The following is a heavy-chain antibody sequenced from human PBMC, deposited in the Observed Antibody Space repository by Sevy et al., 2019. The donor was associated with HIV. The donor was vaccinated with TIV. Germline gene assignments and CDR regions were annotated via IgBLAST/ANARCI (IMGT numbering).Heavy chain of an antibody. D-gene: IGHD1-26*01. CDR1: GFTFSSYA. V-gene: IGHV3-23*01. CDR3: AKWGSGSYYLTPFDY. CDR2: ISGSGGST. Sequence: GGSLRLSCAASGFTFSSYAMSWVRQAPGKGLEWVSAISGSGGSTYYADSVKGRFTISRDNSKNTLYLQMNSLRAEDTAVYYCAKWGSGSYYLTPFDYWGQGTLVTVSS. J-gene: IGHJ4*02.